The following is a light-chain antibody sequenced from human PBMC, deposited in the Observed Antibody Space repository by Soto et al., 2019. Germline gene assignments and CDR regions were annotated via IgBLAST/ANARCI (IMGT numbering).Light chain of an antibody. V-gene: IGKV3-20*01. J-gene: IGKJ1*01. Sequence: EIVLTQSPGTLSLSPGERATLSCRASQSVSSNHLAWYQQKLAQAPRLLIYDASSRATGIPDRFSGSGSGTDFTLTISRLEPEDFAVYYCQQYNTSPRTFGQGTKVDIK. CDR3: QQYNTSPRT. CDR1: QSVSSNH. CDR2: DAS.